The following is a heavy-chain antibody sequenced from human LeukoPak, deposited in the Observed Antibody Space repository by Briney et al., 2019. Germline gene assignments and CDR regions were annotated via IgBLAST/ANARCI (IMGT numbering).Heavy chain of an antibody. CDR2: ISRGGRTV. D-gene: IGHD3-22*01. CDR1: GFTFSSYS. CDR3: ARVATIVAKPYDN. Sequence: AGGSLRLSCAASGFTFSSYSMNWVRQAPGKGLDWVAYISRGGRTVDYADSVKGRFTISRDSAKNALYLQMNSLRAEDTAVYYCARVATIVAKPYDNWGQGTLVTVSS. V-gene: IGHV3-48*04. J-gene: IGHJ4*02.